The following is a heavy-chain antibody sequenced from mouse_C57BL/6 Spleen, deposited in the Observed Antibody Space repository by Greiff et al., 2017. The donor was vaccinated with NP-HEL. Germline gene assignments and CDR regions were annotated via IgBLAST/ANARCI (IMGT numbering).Heavy chain of an antibody. Sequence: QVQLKQPGAELVKPGASVKLSCKASGYTFTSYWMHWVKQRPGQGLEWIGMIHPNSGSTNYNEKFKSKATLTVDKSSSTAYMQLSSLTSEDSAVYYCAREKITTAVLDDWGQGTTRTVSS. J-gene: IGHJ2*01. CDR2: IHPNSGST. V-gene: IGHV1-64*01. D-gene: IGHD1-2*01. CDR3: AREKITTAVLDD. CDR1: GYTFTSYW.